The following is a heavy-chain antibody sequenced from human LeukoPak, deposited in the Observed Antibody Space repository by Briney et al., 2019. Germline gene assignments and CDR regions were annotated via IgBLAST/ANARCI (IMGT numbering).Heavy chain of an antibody. V-gene: IGHV3-15*07. J-gene: IGHJ4*02. CDR3: ATGGYFLDY. CDR2: IKSITDGGTT. CDR1: GFAFSDAW. Sequence: GGSLRLSCATSGFAFSDAWMNWVRQAPGKGLEWVGRIKSITDGGTTDYAAPVKDRFTVSRDDSKNTLYLQMDILKTEDTAVYYCATGGYFLDYWGQGILVTISS. D-gene: IGHD3-16*01.